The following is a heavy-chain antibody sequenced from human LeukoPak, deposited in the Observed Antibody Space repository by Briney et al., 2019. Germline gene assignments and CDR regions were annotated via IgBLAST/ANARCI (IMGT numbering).Heavy chain of an antibody. CDR2: ISYSGST. Sequence: SETLSLTCTVSGGSISSGDYHWSWIRHPPGRGLEWIGYISYSGSTYYNPSLKSRVIISIDTSKSQFSLKLSSVTAADTAVYYCVRLMATLSGWFDPWGQGTLVTVSS. D-gene: IGHD5-12*01. CDR3: VRLMATLSGWFDP. V-gene: IGHV4-30-4*01. J-gene: IGHJ5*02. CDR1: GGSISSGDYH.